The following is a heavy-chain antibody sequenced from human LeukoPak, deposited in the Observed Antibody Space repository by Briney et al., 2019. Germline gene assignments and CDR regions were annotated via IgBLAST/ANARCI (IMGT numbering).Heavy chain of an antibody. Sequence: GGSLRLSCAASGFTFSSYSMNWVRQAPGKGLEWVSSISSSSSYIYYADSVKGRFTIFRDNAKNSLYLQMNSLRAEDTAVYYCARVQLVEWNYYYYYMDVWGKGTTVTVSS. CDR1: GFTFSSYS. J-gene: IGHJ6*03. V-gene: IGHV3-21*01. D-gene: IGHD6-13*01. CDR2: ISSSSSYI. CDR3: ARVQLVEWNYYYYYMDV.